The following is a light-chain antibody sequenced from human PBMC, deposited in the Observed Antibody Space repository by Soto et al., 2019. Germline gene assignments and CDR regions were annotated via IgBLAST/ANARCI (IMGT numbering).Light chain of an antibody. CDR3: QQSGSSPLT. V-gene: IGKV3-20*01. J-gene: IGKJ4*01. CDR1: QSVSNNY. Sequence: EIVLTQSPGTLSLSPGERATLSCRASQSVSNNYLAWYQQKPGQAPRLLIYGASSRATGIPDRFSGSGSATDFTLTISRLEPEDFAVYFCQQSGSSPLTFGGGTKVE. CDR2: GAS.